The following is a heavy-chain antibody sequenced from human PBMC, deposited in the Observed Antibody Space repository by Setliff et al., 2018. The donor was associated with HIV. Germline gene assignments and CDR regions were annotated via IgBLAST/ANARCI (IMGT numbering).Heavy chain of an antibody. CDR3: AIEPLPGDFGDF. V-gene: IGHV1-3*01. Sequence: ASVKVSCKASGYTFTTYVVHWVRQAPGQRLEWMGWINVGSGNTKYSQKFQGRVTITRDTSASTAYMELSILRSEDTAVYYCAIEPLPGDFGDFWGQGTLVTVSS. D-gene: IGHD7-27*01. CDR2: INVGSGNT. J-gene: IGHJ4*02. CDR1: GYTFTTYV.